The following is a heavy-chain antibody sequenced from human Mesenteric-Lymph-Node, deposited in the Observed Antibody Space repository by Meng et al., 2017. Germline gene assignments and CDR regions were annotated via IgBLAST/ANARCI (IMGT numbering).Heavy chain of an antibody. Sequence: EVQLLESGGGVVQPGGSLRLACAASGFTFSSYAMSWVRQAPGKGLEWVSTISGSGGSTYYADSVKGRFTISRDNSKNTLYLQMNSLRAEDTAVYYCAKPPADGYNYVDYWGQGTLVTVSS. CDR3: AKPPADGYNYVDY. CDR2: ISGSGGST. D-gene: IGHD5-24*01. V-gene: IGHV3-23*01. J-gene: IGHJ4*02. CDR1: GFTFSSYA.